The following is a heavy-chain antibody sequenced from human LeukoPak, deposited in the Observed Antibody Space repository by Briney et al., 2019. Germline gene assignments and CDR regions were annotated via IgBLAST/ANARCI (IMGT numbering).Heavy chain of an antibody. CDR2: ISYSGNT. D-gene: IGHD2-15*01. V-gene: IGHV4-39*01. CDR1: GGSIISSDYH. CDR3: ARHCCSGPAKRVFDI. J-gene: IGHJ3*02. Sequence: PSETLSLTCTVSGGSIISSDYHWGWVRQPPGKGLEWIGTISYSGNTDYNPSLRSRVTISVDTSNNQFSLRLGSVTAANTAVYHCARHCCSGPAKRVFDIWGQGTMVTVSS.